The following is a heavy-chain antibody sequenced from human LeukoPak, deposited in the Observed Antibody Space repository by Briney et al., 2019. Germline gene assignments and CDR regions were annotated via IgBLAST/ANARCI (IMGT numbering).Heavy chain of an antibody. D-gene: IGHD1-26*01. CDR1: GYTFTGYY. V-gene: IGHV1-2*02. Sequence: GASVKVSCKASGYTFTGYYMHWVRQAPGQGLEWMGWINPKSGGTNYAQKFQGRVTMTRNTSISTAYMGLSSLRSEDTAVYYCARGQVSGSYRNNWFDPWGQGTLVTVSS. CDR3: ARGQVSGSYRNNWFDP. J-gene: IGHJ5*02. CDR2: INPKSGGT.